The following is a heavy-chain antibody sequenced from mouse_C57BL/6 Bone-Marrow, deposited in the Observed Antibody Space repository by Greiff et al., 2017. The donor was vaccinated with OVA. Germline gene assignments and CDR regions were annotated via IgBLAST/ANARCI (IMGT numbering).Heavy chain of an antibody. CDR2: IHPNSGST. V-gene: IGHV1-64*01. CDR1: GYTFTSYW. D-gene: IGHD1-1*01. CDR3: ARLRYYGSSPWFDY. Sequence: QVQLKQPGAELVKPGASVKLSCKASGYTFTSYWMHWVKQRPGQGLEWIGMIHPNSGSTNYNEKFKSKATLTVDKSSSTAYMQLSSLTSEDSAVYYCARLRYYGSSPWFDYWGQGTTLTVSS. J-gene: IGHJ2*01.